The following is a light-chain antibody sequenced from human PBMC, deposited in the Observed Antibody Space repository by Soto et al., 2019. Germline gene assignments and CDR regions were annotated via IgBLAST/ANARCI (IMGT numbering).Light chain of an antibody. Sequence: DIQMTQSPSSLSASVGDRITITCRASQIIDTWLAWYQQKPGKAPKLLIYKASSLENGVPSTFSGSGYGTLFTFTISGLRPEDIATYYCQKSDHLPLFGPGTKVDI. CDR2: KAS. V-gene: IGKV1-5*03. CDR3: QKSDHLPL. J-gene: IGKJ3*01. CDR1: QIIDTW.